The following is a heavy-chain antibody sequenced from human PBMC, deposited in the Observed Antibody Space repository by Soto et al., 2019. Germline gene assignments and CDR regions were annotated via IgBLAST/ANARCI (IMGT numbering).Heavy chain of an antibody. D-gene: IGHD2-21*02. V-gene: IGHV1-46*01. J-gene: IGHJ4*02. CDR2: ISLYHHST. CDR3: ARELYSCGGDCPYYMDY. Sequence: GASVKVSCKTSGYPFTDYFIHWLRQAPGQGLEWMGIISLYHHSTSYAQKFQGRLTVTADTSTTTVYMDLSSLTSEDSAVYWCARELYSCGGDCPYYMDYWGQGTRVTSPQ. CDR1: GYPFTDYF.